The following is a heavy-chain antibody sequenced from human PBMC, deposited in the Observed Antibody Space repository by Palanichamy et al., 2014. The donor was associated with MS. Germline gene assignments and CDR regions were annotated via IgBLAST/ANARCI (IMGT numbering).Heavy chain of an antibody. V-gene: IGHV3-7*01. CDR3: AREQRITIFGVVPTEVDWFDP. CDR2: IKQDGSEK. J-gene: IGHJ5*02. Sequence: EVQLVEVWGRAWSSLGGPVRLSCAASGFTFSSYWMSWVRQAPGKGLEWVANIKQDGSEKYYVDSVKGRFTISRDNAKNSLYLQMNSLRAEDTAVYYCAREQRITIFGVVPTEVDWFDPWGQGTLVTVSS. CDR1: GFTFSSYW. D-gene: IGHD3-3*01.